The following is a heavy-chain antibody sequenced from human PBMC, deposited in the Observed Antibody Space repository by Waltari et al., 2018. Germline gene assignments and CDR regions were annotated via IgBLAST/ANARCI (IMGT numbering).Heavy chain of an antibody. J-gene: IGHJ2*01. CDR3: ARGGNYYDSSGARYWYFDL. Sequence: QVQLVQSGAEVKKPGASVKVSCKASGYTFTSYDINWVRQATGQRLEWMGWMNPNSGNTGEAQKCQGRVTMTRNTSISTAYMELSSLRSEDTAVYYCARGGNYYDSSGARYWYFDLWGRGTLVTVSS. CDR2: MNPNSGNT. V-gene: IGHV1-8*01. CDR1: GYTFTSYD. D-gene: IGHD3-22*01.